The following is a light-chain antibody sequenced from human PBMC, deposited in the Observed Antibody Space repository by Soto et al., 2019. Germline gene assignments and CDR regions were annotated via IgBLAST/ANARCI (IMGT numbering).Light chain of an antibody. Sequence: EIVLTQSPGTLSLSPGERATLSCRASQSVNNNYLAWYQQKPGQPPKLLIFGPSTRATGIPDRFSGSGSGTDFNLTISRLEPEDLAVYYCQHYIYGGSPAVTFGGGTRVEIK. CDR1: QSVNNNY. V-gene: IGKV3-20*01. CDR3: QHYIYGGSPAVT. J-gene: IGKJ4*01. CDR2: GPS.